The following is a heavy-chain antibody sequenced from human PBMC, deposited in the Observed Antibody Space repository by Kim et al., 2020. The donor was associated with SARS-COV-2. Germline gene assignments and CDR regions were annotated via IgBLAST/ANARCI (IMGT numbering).Heavy chain of an antibody. D-gene: IGHD3-10*01. J-gene: IGHJ4*02. CDR2: IYYSGST. CDR3: ARTEEQGGSYYNLGALYYFDY. V-gene: IGHV4-59*13. CDR1: GGSISSYY. Sequence: SETLSLTCTVSGGSISSYYWSWIRQPPGKGLEWIGYIYYSGSTNYNPSLKSRVTISVDTSKNQFSLKLSSVTAADTAVYYCARTEEQGGSYYNLGALYYFDYWGQGTLVTVSS.